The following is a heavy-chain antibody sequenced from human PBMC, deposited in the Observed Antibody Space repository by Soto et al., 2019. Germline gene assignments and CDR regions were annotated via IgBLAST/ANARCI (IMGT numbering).Heavy chain of an antibody. V-gene: IGHV3-30-3*01. CDR1: GFTFDTYG. D-gene: IGHD4-4*01. Sequence: GGSLRLSCVASGFTFDTYGIHWVRQAPGKGLQWVALISYEGSNTYYADSVRGRFTISRDNSKNTVYLQMNTLRPEDTGLYFFSTVTPRNNLSSVSALDFCGQGASVTVCS. CDR2: ISYEGSNT. CDR3: STVTPRNNLSSVSALDF. J-gene: IGHJ6*02.